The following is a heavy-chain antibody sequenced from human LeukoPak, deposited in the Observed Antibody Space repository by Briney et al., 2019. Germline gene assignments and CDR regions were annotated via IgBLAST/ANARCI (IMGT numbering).Heavy chain of an antibody. V-gene: IGHV1-8*01. CDR2: MNPNSGNT. J-gene: IGHJ4*02. CDR3: ARVIEGDYFDY. CDR1: GYTFTSYD. D-gene: IGHD3-22*01. Sequence: GASVKVSCKASGYTFTSYDINWVRQATGQGLEWMGWMNPNSGNTGYAQKLQGRVTMTTDTSTSTAYMELRSLRSDDTAVYYCARVIEGDYFDYWGQGTLVTVSS.